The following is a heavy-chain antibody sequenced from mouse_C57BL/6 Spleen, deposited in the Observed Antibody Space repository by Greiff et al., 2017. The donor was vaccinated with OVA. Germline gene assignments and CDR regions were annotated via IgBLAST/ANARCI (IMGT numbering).Heavy chain of an antibody. D-gene: IGHD2-12*01. CDR1: GYTFTSYW. CDR2: IHPNSGST. Sequence: QVQLQQPGAELVKPGASVKLSCKASGYTFTSYWMHWVKQRPGQGLEWIGMIHPNSGSTNYNEKFKSKATLTVDKSSSTAYMQLSSLTSEDSAVYYCARIRLYDYFDYWGQGTTLTVSS. J-gene: IGHJ2*01. CDR3: ARIRLYDYFDY. V-gene: IGHV1-64*01.